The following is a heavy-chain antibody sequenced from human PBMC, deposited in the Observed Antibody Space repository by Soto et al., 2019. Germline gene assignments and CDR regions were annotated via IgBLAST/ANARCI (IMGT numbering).Heavy chain of an antibody. CDR1: GYTFTIYC. CDR2: ISAYNGNT. V-gene: IGHV1-18*01. CDR3: ARGRTNYDLWSGPGSYCFYYVDX. Sequence: ASVKGSCKASGYTFTIYCISWVRQAPGHGLEWMGWISAYNGNTNYAQKLQGRVTMTTDTSTSAAYMELRSLRSDDTAVYYCARGRTNYDLWSGPGSYCFYYVDXWGKGTPVTVSS. D-gene: IGHD3-3*01. J-gene: IGHJ6*03.